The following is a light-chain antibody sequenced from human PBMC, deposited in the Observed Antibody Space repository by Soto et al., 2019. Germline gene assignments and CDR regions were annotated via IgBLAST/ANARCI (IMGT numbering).Light chain of an antibody. CDR1: QSLLFISNNKNS. Sequence: DIVMTQSPDSLSVSLGERATINCKSSQSLLFISNNKNSLAWYQQKPGQPPKLLLYWASTRESGVPDRFRGSGSGTDFTLTVSGLQAEDAAVYYCQQYYSFPLTFGGGTRVEIK. CDR3: QQYYSFPLT. CDR2: WAS. V-gene: IGKV4-1*01. J-gene: IGKJ4*01.